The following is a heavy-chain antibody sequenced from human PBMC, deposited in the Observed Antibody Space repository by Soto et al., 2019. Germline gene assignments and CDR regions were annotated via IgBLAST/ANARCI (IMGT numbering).Heavy chain of an antibody. CDR1: GFTVISNY. Sequence: GGSLRLSCAASGFTVISNYMSWVRQAPGKGLEWVSVIYSGGSTYCADSVKGRFTISRDNSKNTLYLQMNSLRAEDTAVYYCARDRSGSLDYWGQGTLVTVSS. V-gene: IGHV3-53*01. J-gene: IGHJ4*02. CDR3: ARDRSGSLDY. D-gene: IGHD1-26*01. CDR2: IYSGGST.